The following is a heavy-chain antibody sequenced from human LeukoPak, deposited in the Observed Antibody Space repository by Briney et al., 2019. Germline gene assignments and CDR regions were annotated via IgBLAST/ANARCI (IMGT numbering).Heavy chain of an antibody. CDR3: ARDQYLEVLTGDRRYYFDY. CDR1: GYSINSGYY. CDR2: IHHSGST. D-gene: IGHD3-9*01. Sequence: SETLSLTCTVSGYSINSGYYWGWIRQPPGKGLEWIGSIHHSGSTYYNPSLQSRVTISVDTSNNQFSLKLNSVTAADTAVYHCARDQYLEVLTGDRRYYFDYWGQGALVTVSS. V-gene: IGHV4-38-2*02. J-gene: IGHJ4*02.